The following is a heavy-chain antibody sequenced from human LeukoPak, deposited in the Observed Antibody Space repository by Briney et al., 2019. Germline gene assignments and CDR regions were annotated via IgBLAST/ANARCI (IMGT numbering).Heavy chain of an antibody. CDR2: IYSGGST. D-gene: IGHD1-1*01. Sequence: PGGSLRLSCAASGFTVSSNYMSWVRQAPGKGLEWVAGIYSGGSTYYSDSVKGRFTISRDNSTNTLYLQMNRLRAEDTAVYYCARDLFKTYGTTAEAYDAFDIWGQGTMVTVSS. V-gene: IGHV3-66*01. J-gene: IGHJ3*02. CDR1: GFTVSSNY. CDR3: ARDLFKTYGTTAEAYDAFDI.